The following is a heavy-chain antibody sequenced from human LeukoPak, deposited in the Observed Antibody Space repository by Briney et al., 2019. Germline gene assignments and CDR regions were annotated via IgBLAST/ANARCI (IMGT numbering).Heavy chain of an antibody. J-gene: IGHJ4*02. CDR2: ISWNSGSI. CDR3: AKDIATGNRLYYFDY. CDR1: GFTFDDYA. V-gene: IGHV3-9*01. D-gene: IGHD1-14*01. Sequence: GGSLRLSCAASGFTFDDYAMHWVRQAPGKGLEWVSGISWNSGSIGYADSVKGRFTISRDNAKNSLYLQMNSLRAEDTALYYFAKDIATGNRLYYFDYWGQGTLVTVSS.